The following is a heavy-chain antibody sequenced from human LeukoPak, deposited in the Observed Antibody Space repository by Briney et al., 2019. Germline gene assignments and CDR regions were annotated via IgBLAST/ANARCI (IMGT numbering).Heavy chain of an antibody. CDR1: GFTLSNYW. V-gene: IGHV3-7*01. Sequence: GGSLRLSCAASGFTLSNYWMSWVRQAPGKGLEWVANIKQDGSEKYYVDSVKGRFAISRDNAKNSLYLQMNSLRAEDTAVYYCARYGNGAWLAHYSFDIWGQGTMVTVSS. D-gene: IGHD6-19*01. CDR3: ARYGNGAWLAHYSFDI. J-gene: IGHJ3*02. CDR2: IKQDGSEK.